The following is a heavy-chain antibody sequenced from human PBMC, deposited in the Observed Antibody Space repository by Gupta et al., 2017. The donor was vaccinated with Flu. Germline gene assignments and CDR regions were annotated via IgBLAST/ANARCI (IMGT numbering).Heavy chain of an antibody. CDR1: GFTFSSYS. CDR2: ISSSSSYI. V-gene: IGHV3-21*01. J-gene: IGHJ6*02. Sequence: EVQLVESGGGLVKPGGSLRLSCAASGFTFSSYSMNWVRQAPGKGLEWVSSISSSSSYINYADSVKGRFTISRDNAKNSLYLQMNRLRAEDTAVYYCARVEKYYDFSYGMDVWGQGTTVTVSS. D-gene: IGHD3-3*01. CDR3: ARVEKYYDFSYGMDV.